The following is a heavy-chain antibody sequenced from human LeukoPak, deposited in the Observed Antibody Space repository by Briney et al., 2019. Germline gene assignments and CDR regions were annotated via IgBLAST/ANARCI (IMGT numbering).Heavy chain of an antibody. CDR1: GYTFTSYD. Sequence: ASVKVSCKASGYTFTSYDINWVRQATGQGLEWMGWMNPNSGNTGYAQKFQGRVTMTRNTSISTAYMELSSLRSEDTAVYYCARGLRFAGGRTYYFDSCGPGTLVTASS. CDR3: ARGLRFAGGRTYYFDS. V-gene: IGHV1-8*01. CDR2: MNPNSGNT. J-gene: IGHJ4*02. D-gene: IGHD5-12*01.